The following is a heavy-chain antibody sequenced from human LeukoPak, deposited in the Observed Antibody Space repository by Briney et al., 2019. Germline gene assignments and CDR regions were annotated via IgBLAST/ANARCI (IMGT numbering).Heavy chain of an antibody. D-gene: IGHD5-24*01. CDR1: GGSFSGYY. V-gene: IGHV4-34*01. Sequence: SETLSLTCGVYGGSFSGYYWSWIRQPPGKGLEWIGEINPRGSTNYNPSLKSRVTLSADTSKNQFSLTSNSVTAADTAVYYCARRRLGYYFDYWGQGTLVTVSS. CDR2: INPRGST. CDR3: ARRRLGYYFDY. J-gene: IGHJ4*02.